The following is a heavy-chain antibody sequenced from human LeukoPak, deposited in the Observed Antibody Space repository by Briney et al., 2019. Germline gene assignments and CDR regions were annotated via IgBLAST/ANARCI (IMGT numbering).Heavy chain of an antibody. CDR1: GYSISSGYY. CDR2: IYHSGST. Sequence: SETLSLTCTVSGYSISSGYYWGWIRQPPGKGLEWIGSIYHSGSTYYNPSLKSRVTISVDTSKNQFSLKLSSVTAADTAVYYCARDGPDYWGQGTLVTVSS. D-gene: IGHD3/OR15-3a*01. V-gene: IGHV4-38-2*02. J-gene: IGHJ4*02. CDR3: ARDGPDY.